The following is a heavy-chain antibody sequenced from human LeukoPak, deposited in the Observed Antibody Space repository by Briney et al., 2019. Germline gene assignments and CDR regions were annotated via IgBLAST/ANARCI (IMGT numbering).Heavy chain of an antibody. D-gene: IGHD3-16*01. CDR2: INHSGST. CDR1: GGSFSGYY. Sequence: SETLSLTCAVYGGSFSGYYWSWIRQPPGKGLEWIGEINHSGSTNYNPSLKSRVTISVDTSKNQFSLKLSSVTAADTAVYYCARGNRIIHYGYVWGRPVDYWGQGTLVTVSS. J-gene: IGHJ4*02. V-gene: IGHV4-34*01. CDR3: ARGNRIIHYGYVWGRPVDY.